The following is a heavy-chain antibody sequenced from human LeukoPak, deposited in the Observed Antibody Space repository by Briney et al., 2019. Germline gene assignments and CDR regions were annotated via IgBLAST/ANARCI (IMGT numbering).Heavy chain of an antibody. CDR3: AKGQERESRLDS. CDR2: IRHSDGNT. D-gene: IGHD1-1*01. Sequence: GGSLRLSCAASGFTFNNYGMHWVRQAPGKGLEWVSGIRHSDGNTYYADSVKGRFTISSDKSKNTLFLQMNSLRAEDTALYYCAKGQERESRLDSWGQGTLVTVSS. V-gene: IGHV3-23*01. J-gene: IGHJ4*02. CDR1: GFTFNNYG.